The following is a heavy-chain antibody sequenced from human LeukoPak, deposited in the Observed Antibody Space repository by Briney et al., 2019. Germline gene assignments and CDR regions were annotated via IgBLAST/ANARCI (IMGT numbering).Heavy chain of an antibody. CDR2: VYHSGST. J-gene: IGHJ4*02. CDR1: GGSISSSNW. D-gene: IGHD2-15*01. CDR3: ARARRVVVGAPYYSDY. V-gene: IGHV4-4*02. Sequence: PSETLSLTCAVSGGSISSSNWWSWVRQPPGKGLEWIGEVYHSGSTNYNPSLKSRVSISVDKSKNQFSLKLSSVTAADTAVYYCARARRVVVGAPYYSDYWGQGTLVTVSS.